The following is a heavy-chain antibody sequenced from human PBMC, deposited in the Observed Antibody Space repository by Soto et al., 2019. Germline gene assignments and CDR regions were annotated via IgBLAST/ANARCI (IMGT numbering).Heavy chain of an antibody. V-gene: IGHV3-74*01. J-gene: IGHJ5*02. CDR3: ARDFKDWHGP. CDR1: GFTFSTSW. D-gene: IGHD1-1*01. Sequence: EVQLVESGGDLVQPGGSLRLSCAASGFTFSTSWMHWVRQAPGKGLMWVSRINPDGSATNYADYVEGRFTISRDNAKNTLYLQMSSLRAEDTAVYYCARDFKDWHGPWGQGALVTVSS. CDR2: INPDGSAT.